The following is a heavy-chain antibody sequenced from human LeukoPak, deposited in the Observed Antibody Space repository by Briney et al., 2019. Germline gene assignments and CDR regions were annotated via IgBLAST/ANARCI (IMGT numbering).Heavy chain of an antibody. J-gene: IGHJ4*02. CDR2: ISGSGGST. CDR3: AKDSPPRRPFFVVVVDFFDY. V-gene: IGHV3-23*01. D-gene: IGHD3-22*01. CDR1: GFTFSSYA. Sequence: PGGSLRLSCAASGFTFSSYAMSWVRQAPGKGLEWVSAISGSGGSTYYADSVKGRFTNSRDNSKNTLYLQMNSLRAEDTAVYYCAKDSPPRRPFFVVVVDFFDYWGQGTLVTVSS.